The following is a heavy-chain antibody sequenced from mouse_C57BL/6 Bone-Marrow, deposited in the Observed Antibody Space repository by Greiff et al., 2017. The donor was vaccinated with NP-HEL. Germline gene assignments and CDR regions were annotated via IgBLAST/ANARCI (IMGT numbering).Heavy chain of an antibody. CDR1: GFTFSSYA. J-gene: IGHJ2*01. Sequence: EVQGVESGGGLVKPGGSLKLSCAASGFTFSSYAMSWVRQTPEKRLEWVATISDGGSYTYYPDNVKGRFTISRDNAKNNLYLQMSHLKSEDTAMYYCARDPLRYYFGYWGHGTTLTVS. D-gene: IGHD1-1*01. CDR2: ISDGGSYT. V-gene: IGHV5-4*01. CDR3: ARDPLRYYFGY.